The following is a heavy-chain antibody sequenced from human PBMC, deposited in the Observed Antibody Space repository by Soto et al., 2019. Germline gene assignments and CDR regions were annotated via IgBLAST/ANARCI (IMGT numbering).Heavy chain of an antibody. J-gene: IGHJ2*01. V-gene: IGHV3-13*01. CDR2: IDIAGAT. D-gene: IGHD5-12*01. Sequence: GGSLRLSCAASGFTFSNFDMHWVRQTTGKGLEWVSAIDIAGATYYADSVKGRFTISREKAKNSLYLKMNSLRADDTAVYYCARAARWLQSRYLDLCGRGTLVTVSS. CDR3: ARAARWLQSRYLDL. CDR1: GFTFSNFD.